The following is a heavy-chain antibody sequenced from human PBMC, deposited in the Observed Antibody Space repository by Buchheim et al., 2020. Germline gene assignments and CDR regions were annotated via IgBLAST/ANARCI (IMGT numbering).Heavy chain of an antibody. CDR3: ARGGASYYSSSPEV. Sequence: QVQLVQSGAEVKKPGSSVKVSCKASGGTFSNNAISWVRQAPGQGLEWMGVVIPISGTPNYAQKFQGRVTISADKSTSTAYMELRSLKSEDTAVYYCARGGASYYSSSPEVWGQGTT. D-gene: IGHD3-10*01. CDR2: VIPISGTP. CDR1: GGTFSNNA. J-gene: IGHJ6*02. V-gene: IGHV1-69*06.